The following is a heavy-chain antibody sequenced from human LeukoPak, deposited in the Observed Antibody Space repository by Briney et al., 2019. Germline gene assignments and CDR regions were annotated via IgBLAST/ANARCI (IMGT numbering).Heavy chain of an antibody. D-gene: IGHD2-2*01. V-gene: IGHV3-23*01. J-gene: IGHJ4*02. Sequence: QPGGSLRLSCAASGFTLSSYAMSWVRQAPGKGLEWVSAISGSGGSTYYADSVKGRFTISRDNSKNTLYLQMNSLRAEDTAVYYCAKDASNLYCSSTSCYALDYWGQGTLVTVSS. CDR3: AKDASNLYCSSTSCYALDY. CDR1: GFTLSSYA. CDR2: ISGSGGST.